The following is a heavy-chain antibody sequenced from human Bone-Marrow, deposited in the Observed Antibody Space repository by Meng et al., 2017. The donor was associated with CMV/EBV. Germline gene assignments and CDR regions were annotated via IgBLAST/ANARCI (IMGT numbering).Heavy chain of an antibody. CDR2: INSDGSST. V-gene: IGHV3-74*01. CDR3: ARGTSIAAAGFDP. D-gene: IGHD6-13*01. CDR1: GFTFSSYW. Sequence: GESLKISCAASGFTFSSYWMHWVRQAPGKGLVWVSRINSDGSSTSYADSVKGRFTICRDNAKNTLYLQMNSLRAEDTAVYYCARGTSIAAAGFDPWGQGTLVTVSS. J-gene: IGHJ5*02.